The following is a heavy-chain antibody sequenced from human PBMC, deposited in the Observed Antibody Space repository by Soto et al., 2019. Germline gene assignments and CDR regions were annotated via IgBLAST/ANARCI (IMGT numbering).Heavy chain of an antibody. D-gene: IGHD2-15*01. CDR1: GYTFTSYD. V-gene: IGHV1-8*01. CDR2: MNPNSGNT. J-gene: IGHJ5*02. Sequence: QVQLVQSGAEVKKPGASVKVSCKASGYTFTSYDINWVRQATGQGLEWMGWMNPNSGNTGYAQKFQGRVTMTRNTSISTVYMERSSLRSEDTAVYYCARRRRSSGVFDPWGQGTLVTVSS. CDR3: ARRRRSSGVFDP.